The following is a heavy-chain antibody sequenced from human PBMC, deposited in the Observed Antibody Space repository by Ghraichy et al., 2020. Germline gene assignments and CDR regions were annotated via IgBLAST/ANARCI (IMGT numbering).Heavy chain of an antibody. V-gene: IGHV4-30-2*01. D-gene: IGHD6-19*01. CDR2: IYHSGST. J-gene: IGHJ4*02. Sequence: SETLSLTCAVSGGSISSGGYSWSWIRQPPGKGLEWIGYIYHSGSTYYNPPLKSRVTISVDRSKNQFSLKLSSVTAADTAVYYCARSSGWYDYYFDYWGQGTLVTVSS. CDR1: GGSISSGGYS. CDR3: ARSSGWYDYYFDY.